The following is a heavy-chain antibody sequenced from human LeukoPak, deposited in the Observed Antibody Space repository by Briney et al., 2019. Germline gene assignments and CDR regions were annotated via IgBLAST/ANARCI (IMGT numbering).Heavy chain of an antibody. J-gene: IGHJ4*02. CDR3: ARDGRGAYCGGDCYSDY. Sequence: SETLSLTCTVSGGSISSSSYYWGWIRQPPGKGLECIGSIYYSGSTYYNPSLKSRVTISVDTSKNQFSLKLSSVTAADTAVYYCARDGRGAYCGGDCYSDYWGQGTLVTVSS. CDR1: GGSISSSSYY. V-gene: IGHV4-39*07. CDR2: IYYSGST. D-gene: IGHD2-21*02.